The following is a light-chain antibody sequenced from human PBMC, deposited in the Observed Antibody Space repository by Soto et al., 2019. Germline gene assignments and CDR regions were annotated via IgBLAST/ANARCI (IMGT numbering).Light chain of an antibody. J-gene: IGKJ1*01. V-gene: IGKV1-5*03. CDR1: QTISSW. CDR3: QHYNSYSEA. Sequence: DIQMTQSPSTLSGSLGDRVTFTCRASQTISSWLSWYQQKPGKAPKLLIYKASTLKSGVPSRFSGSGSGTEFTLTISSLQPDDFATYYCQHYNSYSEAFGQGTKVDIK. CDR2: KAS.